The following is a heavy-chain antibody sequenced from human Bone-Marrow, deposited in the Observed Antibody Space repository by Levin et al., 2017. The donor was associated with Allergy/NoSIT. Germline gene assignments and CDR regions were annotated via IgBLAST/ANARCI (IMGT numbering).Heavy chain of an antibody. CDR1: GFTFSNAW. D-gene: IGHD2-15*01. J-gene: IGHJ6*02. V-gene: IGHV3-15*01. CDR3: TTRGDYCSGGSCYFGNYYGMDV. CDR2: IKSKTDGGTT. Sequence: GGSLRLSCAASGFTFSNAWMSWVRQAPGKGLEWVGRIKSKTDGGTTDYAAPVKGRFTISRDDSKNTLYLQMNSLKTEDTAVYYCTTRGDYCSGGSCYFGNYYGMDVWGQGTTVTVSS.